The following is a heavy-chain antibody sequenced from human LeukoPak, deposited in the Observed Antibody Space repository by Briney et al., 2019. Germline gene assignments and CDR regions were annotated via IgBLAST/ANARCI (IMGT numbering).Heavy chain of an antibody. CDR2: INPSGGST. Sequence: AASVKVSCKASGYTFTSYYMHWVRQAPGQGLEWMGIINPSGGSTSYAQKFQGRLTMTRDTSTSTVYMELSSLRSEDTAVYYCARSLYYYGSSGYPGDYWGQGTLVTVSS. CDR3: ARSLYYYGSSGYPGDY. CDR1: GYTFTSYY. V-gene: IGHV1-46*01. D-gene: IGHD3-22*01. J-gene: IGHJ4*02.